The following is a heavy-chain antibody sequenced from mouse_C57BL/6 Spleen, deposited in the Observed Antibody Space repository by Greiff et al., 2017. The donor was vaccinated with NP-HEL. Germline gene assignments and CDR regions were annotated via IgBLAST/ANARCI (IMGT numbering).Heavy chain of an antibody. Sequence: QLQESGPGLVKPSQSLSLTCSVTGYSITSGYYWNWIRQFPGNKLEWMGYISYDGSNNYNPSLKNRISITRDTSKNQFFLKLNSVTTEDTATYYCARDLGDYDVMDYWGQGTSVTVSS. J-gene: IGHJ4*01. CDR1: GYSITSGYY. D-gene: IGHD2-4*01. V-gene: IGHV3-6*01. CDR2: ISYDGSN. CDR3: ARDLGDYDVMDY.